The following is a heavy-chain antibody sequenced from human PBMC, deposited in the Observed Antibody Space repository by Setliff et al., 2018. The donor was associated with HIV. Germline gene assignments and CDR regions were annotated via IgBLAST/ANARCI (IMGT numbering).Heavy chain of an antibody. CDR2: INYTGTT. J-gene: IGHJ5*02. CDR3: ARKGNVGGWFDP. V-gene: IGHV4-61*08. D-gene: IGHD3-16*01. CDR1: GGSISSGGYY. Sequence: PSETLSLTCTVSGGSISSGGYYWSWIRQPPGKGLEWIGYINYTGTTKYNPSLKSRVTMSVDTSKNQFSLKLSSVTAADTAVYYCARKGNVGGWFDPWGQGTLVTVSS.